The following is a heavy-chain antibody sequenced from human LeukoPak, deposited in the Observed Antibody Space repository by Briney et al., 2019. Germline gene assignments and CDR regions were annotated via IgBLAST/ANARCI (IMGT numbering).Heavy chain of an antibody. CDR2: IYHSGST. CDR3: ARAGGSSWYFAY. J-gene: IGHJ4*02. D-gene: IGHD6-13*01. Sequence: SETLSLTCAVSGGSISSSNWWSWVRQPPGKGLEWIGEIYHSGSTNYNPSLKSRVTKSVDKSKNQFSLKLSSVTAADTAVYYCARAGGSSWYFAYWGQGTLVTVSS. CDR1: GGSISSSNW. V-gene: IGHV4-4*02.